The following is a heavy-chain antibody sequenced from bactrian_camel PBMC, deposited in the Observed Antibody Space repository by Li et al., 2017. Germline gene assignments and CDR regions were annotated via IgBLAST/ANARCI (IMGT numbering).Heavy chain of an antibody. V-gene: IGHV3S26*01. CDR2: LDTEGRK. Sequence: QVQLVESGGGLVQPGGSLRLSCVFSGYSYKSFSMGWFRERSEGVAALDTEGRKMYADSVKGRFTISKDDAKRTLYLQMNNLKPEDTGTYYCAARLACYEDDYRRSDTFGYWGQGTQVTVS. D-gene: IGHD4*01. J-gene: IGHJ6*01. CDR3: AARLACYEDDYRRSDTFGY. CDR1: GYSYKSFS.